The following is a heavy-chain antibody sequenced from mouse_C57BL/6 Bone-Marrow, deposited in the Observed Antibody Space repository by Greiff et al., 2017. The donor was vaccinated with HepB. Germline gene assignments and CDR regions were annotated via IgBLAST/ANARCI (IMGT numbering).Heavy chain of an antibody. J-gene: IGHJ2*01. CDR3: VPYYSNYVVTIDFDY. D-gene: IGHD2-5*01. CDR1: GYTFTSYW. V-gene: IGHV1-7*01. Sequence: QVQLQQSGAELAKPGASVKLSCKASGYTFTSYWMHWVKQRPGQGLEWIGYINPSSGYTKYNQKFKDKATLTADKSSSTAYMQLSSLTYEDSAVYYCVPYYSNYVVTIDFDYWGQGTTLTVSS. CDR2: INPSSGYT.